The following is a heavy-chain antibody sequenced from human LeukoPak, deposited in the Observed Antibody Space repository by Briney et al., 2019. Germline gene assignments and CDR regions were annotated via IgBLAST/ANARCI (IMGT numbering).Heavy chain of an antibody. CDR3: AREHSSDYYYYGMDV. CDR2: IYSGGNT. J-gene: IGHJ6*02. CDR1: GFTVSSSY. D-gene: IGHD6-19*01. V-gene: IGHV3-53*01. Sequence: GGSLRLSCAASGFTVSSSYMNWVRQAPGKGLEWVSVIYSGGNTYYADSVKGRFTISRDNSKNTLYLQMNSLRAEDTAVYYCAREHSSDYYYYGMDVWGQGTTVTVSS.